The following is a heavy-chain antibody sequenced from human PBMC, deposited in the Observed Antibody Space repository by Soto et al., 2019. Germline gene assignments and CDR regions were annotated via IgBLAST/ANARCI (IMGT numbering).Heavy chain of an antibody. D-gene: IGHD6-19*01. V-gene: IGHV3-30-3*01. CDR2: ISYDGSNK. Sequence: QVQLVESGGGVVQPGRSLRISCAASGFTFSSYAMHWVRQAPGKGLEWVAVISYDGSNKYYADSVKGRFTISRDNSKNTLYLQMNSLRAEDTAVYYCARERSSGYFDYWGQGTLVTVSS. J-gene: IGHJ4*02. CDR1: GFTFSSYA. CDR3: ARERSSGYFDY.